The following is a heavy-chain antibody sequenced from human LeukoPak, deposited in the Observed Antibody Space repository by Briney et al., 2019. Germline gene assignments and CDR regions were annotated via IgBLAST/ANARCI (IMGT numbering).Heavy chain of an antibody. V-gene: IGHV4-39*01. J-gene: IGHJ4*02. CDR2: IYYSGST. D-gene: IGHD5-12*01. Sequence: SETLSLTCTVSGGSISSSSYYWGWIRQPPGKGLEWIGSIYYSGSTYYNPSLKSRVTISVDTSKNQFSLKLSSVTAADTAVYHCARRYSGYDFDSGYFDYWGQGTLVTVSS. CDR3: ARRYSGYDFDSGYFDY. CDR1: GGSISSSSYY.